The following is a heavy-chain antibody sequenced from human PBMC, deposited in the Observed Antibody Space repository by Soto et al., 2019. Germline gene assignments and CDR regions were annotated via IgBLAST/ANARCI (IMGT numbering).Heavy chain of an antibody. Sequence: QVQLQESGPGLVKPSQTLSLICTVSGDSISSDNYFLSWIRQPPGQGLEWIGYSSNRGTPYYNPSLKSRVTISLDTSTNRVSLDMYSVTAADTAVYYCAREVNVVALSDAFDIWGQGTMVTVSS. CDR1: GDSISSDNYF. V-gene: IGHV4-30-4*01. CDR2: SSNRGTP. D-gene: IGHD2-8*01. J-gene: IGHJ3*02. CDR3: AREVNVVALSDAFDI.